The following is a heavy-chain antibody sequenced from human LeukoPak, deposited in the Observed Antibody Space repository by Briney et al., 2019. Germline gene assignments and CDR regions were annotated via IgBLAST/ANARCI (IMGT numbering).Heavy chain of an antibody. J-gene: IGHJ4*02. CDR3: ANPTVTTRD. CDR1: GFTFSSYA. D-gene: IGHD4-17*01. V-gene: IGHV3-23*01. Sequence: GGSLRLSCAASGFTFSSYAMSWVRQAPGKGLEWVSAISGSGGSTYYADSVKGRFAISRDNSRNTLYLQMNGLRAEDTAVYYCANPTVTTRDWGQGTLVTVSS. CDR2: ISGSGGST.